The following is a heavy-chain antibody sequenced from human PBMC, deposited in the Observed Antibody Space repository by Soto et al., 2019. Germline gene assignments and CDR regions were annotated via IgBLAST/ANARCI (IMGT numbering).Heavy chain of an antibody. V-gene: IGHV1-8*01. CDR1: GYTLSHYD. Sequence: GSSVKVSATASGYTLSHYDLNCVRQATGQGLEWMGWMNPNTGDTGYPQKFQGRVIMTRDTSITTAYMELSSLRSEDTAMYYCARSDFGSGVYFDYWGQGTPVTVSS. J-gene: IGHJ4*02. D-gene: IGHD2-21*01. CDR2: MNPNTGDT. CDR3: ARSDFGSGVYFDY.